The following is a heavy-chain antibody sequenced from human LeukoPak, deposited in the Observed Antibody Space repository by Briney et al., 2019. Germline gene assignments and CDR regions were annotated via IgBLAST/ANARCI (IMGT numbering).Heavy chain of an antibody. V-gene: IGHV3-11*06. D-gene: IGHD4-11*01. CDR3: ARAPHYSNYGPYYYGMDV. Sequence: PGGSLRLSCAASGFSFSDYFMNWIRQAPGKGLEWVSYISSSSSCTNYADSVKGRFTISRDNAKNSLYLQMNSLRAEDTAVYYCARAPHYSNYGPYYYGMDVWGQGTTVTVSS. J-gene: IGHJ6*02. CDR1: GFSFSDYF. CDR2: ISSSSSCT.